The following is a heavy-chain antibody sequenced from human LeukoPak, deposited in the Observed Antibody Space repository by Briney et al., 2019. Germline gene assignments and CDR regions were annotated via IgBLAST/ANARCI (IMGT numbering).Heavy chain of an antibody. CDR2: ISATSSYI. CDR3: ARDPGAFPYFFDN. J-gene: IGHJ4*02. D-gene: IGHD4/OR15-4a*01. CDR1: GFSFSNAW. Sequence: GGSLRLSCAASGFSFSNAWMSWVRQAPGKGLEWVSSISATSSYIYYADSVKGRFTISRDNAKSSLYLQMNSLRVEDTAVYFCARDPGAFPYFFDNWGQGTLVTVSS. V-gene: IGHV3-21*04.